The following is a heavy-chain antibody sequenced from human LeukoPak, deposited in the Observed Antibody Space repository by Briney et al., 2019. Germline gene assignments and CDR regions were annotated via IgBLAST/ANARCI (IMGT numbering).Heavy chain of an antibody. CDR2: ISHSGST. Sequence: PSETLSLTCAVYGGSFSGYYRSWIRQPPGKGLEWIGEISHSGSTSYNPSLKSRATISVDPSKNQFSLELSSVTAADTAVYYCARGEYFQQWGQGTPVTVSS. V-gene: IGHV4-34*01. CDR1: GGSFSGYY. CDR3: ARGEYFQQ. J-gene: IGHJ1*01.